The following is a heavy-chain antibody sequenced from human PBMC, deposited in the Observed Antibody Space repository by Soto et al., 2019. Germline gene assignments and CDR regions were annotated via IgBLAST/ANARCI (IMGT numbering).Heavy chain of an antibody. Sequence: ASVKVSCKASGYTLTSYGISWVRQAPGQGLEWMGWISAYNGNTNYAQKLQGRVTMTTDTSTSTAYMELRSLRSDDTAVYYCARVDTAMADDYYYYYYMDVWGKGTTVTVSS. V-gene: IGHV1-18*01. D-gene: IGHD5-18*01. CDR2: ISAYNGNT. J-gene: IGHJ6*03. CDR1: GYTLTSYG. CDR3: ARVDTAMADDYYYYYYMDV.